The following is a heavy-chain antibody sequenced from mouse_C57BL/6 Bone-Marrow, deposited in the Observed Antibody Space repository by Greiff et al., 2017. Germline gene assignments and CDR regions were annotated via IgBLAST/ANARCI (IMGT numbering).Heavy chain of an antibody. CDR2: ISRSSSTI. D-gene: IGHD2-4*01. CDR3: ARRDYPFLDY. V-gene: IGHV5-17*01. Sequence: EVQLLESGGGLVKPGGSLKLSCAASGFTFTDYGMHWVRQAPGQGLEWVGYISRSSSTIYYADTVKGRFTITRDKSNSTLYMQMSSLTSEDTAVYYCARRDYPFLDYWGQGTTLTVSS. CDR1: GFTFTDYG. J-gene: IGHJ2*01.